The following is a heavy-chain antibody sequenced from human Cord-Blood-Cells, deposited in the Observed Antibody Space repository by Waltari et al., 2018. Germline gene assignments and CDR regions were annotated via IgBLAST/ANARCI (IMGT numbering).Heavy chain of an antibody. J-gene: IGHJ3*02. CDR2: IIPIFGTA. CDR3: AEEYSGSYAFDI. CDR1: GGTFSSYA. Sequence: QVQLVQSGAEVKKPXSSVKVSCKASGGTFSSYAISWVRQAPGQGLEWMGGIIPIFGTANYAQNFQGRVTITADESTSTAYMELSSLRSEDTAVYYCAEEYSGSYAFDIWGQGTMVTVSS. V-gene: IGHV1-69*01. D-gene: IGHD1-26*01.